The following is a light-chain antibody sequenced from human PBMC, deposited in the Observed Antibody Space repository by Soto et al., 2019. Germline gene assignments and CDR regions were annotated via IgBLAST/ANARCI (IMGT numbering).Light chain of an antibody. V-gene: IGLV2-14*01. CDR1: SSDVGGYNY. CDR2: DVS. J-gene: IGLJ1*01. CDR3: TSYTSSDTLV. Sequence: QSVLTQPASLSVSPGQSITISCTGTSSDVGGYNYVSWYQQHPGKAPKVIIYDVSNRPSGVSNRFSGSKSGNTASLTISGLQAEDEADYYCTSYTSSDTLVFGNGTKVTVL.